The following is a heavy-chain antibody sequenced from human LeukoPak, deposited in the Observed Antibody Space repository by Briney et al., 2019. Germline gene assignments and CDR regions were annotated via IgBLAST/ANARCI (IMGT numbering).Heavy chain of an antibody. D-gene: IGHD6-19*01. V-gene: IGHV3-11*01. CDR3: ASHLYSSGYYYGMDV. CDR2: ISSSGSTI. J-gene: IGHJ6*02. CDR1: GFTFSHYY. Sequence: GGSLRLSCAASGFTFSHYYMSWIRQAPGKGLEWVSYISSSGSTIYYADFVKGRSTISRDNAKNSLYLQMNSLRAEDTAVYYCASHLYSSGYYYGMDVWGQGTTVTVSS.